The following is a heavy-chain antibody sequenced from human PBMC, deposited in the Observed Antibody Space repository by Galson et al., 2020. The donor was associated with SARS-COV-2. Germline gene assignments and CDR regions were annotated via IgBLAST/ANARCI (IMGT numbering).Heavy chain of an antibody. CDR3: AKSRGYSGNYNWFDP. CDR2: ISGGGGST. D-gene: IGHD5-12*01. Sequence: GESLKISCAASGFSFRTYALIWVRQAPGKGLEWVSAISGGGGSTYYADSLKGRFTISRDNSKSTLYLQMSTLTAEDTAIYYCAKSRGYSGNYNWFDPWGQGTLVTVSS. J-gene: IGHJ5*02. V-gene: IGHV3-23*01. CDR1: GFSFRTYA.